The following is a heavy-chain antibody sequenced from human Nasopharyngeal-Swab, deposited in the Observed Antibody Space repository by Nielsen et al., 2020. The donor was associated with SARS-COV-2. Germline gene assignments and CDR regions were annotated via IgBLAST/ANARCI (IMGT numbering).Heavy chain of an antibody. CDR2: IPPTASHI. D-gene: IGHD2-15*01. CDR3: ARDRGWGYSGYGSLDY. J-gene: IGHJ4*02. V-gene: IGHV3-11*04. Sequence: WIHQPPGKGLEWVSYIPPTASHIYYADSVRGRFTISRDNAKKSLYLQMESLRPEDTAVYYCARDRGWGYSGYGSLDYWGQGVLVTVSS.